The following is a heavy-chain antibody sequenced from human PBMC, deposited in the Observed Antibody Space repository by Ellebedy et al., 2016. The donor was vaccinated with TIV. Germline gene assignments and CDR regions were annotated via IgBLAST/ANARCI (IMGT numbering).Heavy chain of an antibody. Sequence: PGGSLRLSCAASGFPFDNRAMTWVRQSPGKGLQWVSIINATGHSAFYADAVKGRFTISRDNSQNTLFLHMKNLRVEDTAVYFCAKGIYDSSASGYFDYWGQGTLVIVSP. CDR1: GFPFDNRA. D-gene: IGHD3-22*01. CDR2: INATGHSA. CDR3: AKGIYDSSASGYFDY. J-gene: IGHJ4*02. V-gene: IGHV3-23*01.